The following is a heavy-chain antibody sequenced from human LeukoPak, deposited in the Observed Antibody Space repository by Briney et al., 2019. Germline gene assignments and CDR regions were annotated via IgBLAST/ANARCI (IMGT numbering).Heavy chain of an antibody. J-gene: IGHJ1*01. CDR2: INPYIGDT. Sequence: GAPVRLSRSASGSSFTVSYIHSLRQAPGHGREWRGGINPYIGDTDYARIFQGRVNMTRHTSISTACMEVSGLTSYDRSVYYCFSDDSGDNFATWGEGTLVTVSS. CDR1: GSSFTVSY. CDR3: FSDDSGDNFAT. V-gene: IGHV1-2*02. D-gene: IGHD2-21*01.